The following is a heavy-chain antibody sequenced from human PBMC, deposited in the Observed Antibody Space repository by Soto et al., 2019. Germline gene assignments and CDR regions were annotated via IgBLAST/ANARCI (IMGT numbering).Heavy chain of an antibody. CDR3: ASDGFMAAAPKGIYYFDY. Sequence: PSETLSLTCTVSGGSISSSSYYWGWIRQPPGKGLEWIGSIYYSGSTYYNPSLKSRVTISVDTSKNQFSLKLSSVTAADTAVYYCASDGFMAAAPKGIYYFDYWGQGTLVTVSS. V-gene: IGHV4-39*01. J-gene: IGHJ4*02. CDR2: IYYSGST. CDR1: GGSISSSSYY. D-gene: IGHD6-13*01.